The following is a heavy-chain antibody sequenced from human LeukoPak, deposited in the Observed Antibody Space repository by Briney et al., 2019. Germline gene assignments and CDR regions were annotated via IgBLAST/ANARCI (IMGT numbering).Heavy chain of an antibody. CDR3: ARERIHFYYMDV. CDR2: IHYSGAT. V-gene: IGHV4-59*11. J-gene: IGHJ6*03. Sequence: SETLSLTCTVSGDSISSHYWSWLRQSPGKGLGWLGFIHYSGATDYNPSLKSRVSISVDTSKNQFSLNLRSVTAADTAVYFCARERIHFYYMDVWGKGTTVTVSS. D-gene: IGHD2-15*01. CDR1: GDSISSHY.